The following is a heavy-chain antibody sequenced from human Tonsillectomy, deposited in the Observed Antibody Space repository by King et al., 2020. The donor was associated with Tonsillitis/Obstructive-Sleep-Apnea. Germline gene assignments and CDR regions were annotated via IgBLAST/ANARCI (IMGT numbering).Heavy chain of an antibody. CDR2: VYPGDSDT. CDR1: GSPFPNYW. CDR3: ARGGEEGDDEDRDG. J-gene: IGHJ6*03. Sequence: PLVPSVAALHAPGASLPLSCPGSGSPFPNYWIACVRQMPGQGLAWLGIVYPGDSDTRYSPSFHGPFTISADKSISTAYLPWSTLKASDTAMEDGARGGEEGDDEDRDGGGKGNRGT. V-gene: IGHV5-51*01. D-gene: IGHD3-16*01.